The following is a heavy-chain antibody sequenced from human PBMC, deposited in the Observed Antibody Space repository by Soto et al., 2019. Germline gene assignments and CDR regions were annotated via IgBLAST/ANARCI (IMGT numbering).Heavy chain of an antibody. V-gene: IGHV4-39*01. J-gene: IGHJ5*02. CDR1: GGSISSSSYY. CDR2: IYYSGST. Sequence: QLQLQESGPGLGKPSETLSLTCTVSGGSISSSSYYWGWIRQPPGTGLEWIGSIYYSGSTYYNPSLKGRVTIPVDTSKIQFSLKPRSVTAADTAVYYCVGLFNWFAPWGQGTLVTVFS. CDR3: VGLFNWFAP.